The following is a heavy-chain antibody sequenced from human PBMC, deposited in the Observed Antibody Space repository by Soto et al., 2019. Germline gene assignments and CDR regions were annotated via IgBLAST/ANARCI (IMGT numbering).Heavy chain of an antibody. V-gene: IGHV4-34*01. CDR3: ERGGSDFWSGFLFDP. CDR1: GGSCSSDY. Sequence: ATLSISCPVYGGSCSSDYWSGLRQTPRKGLEWIGEINHSGSTNYNPSLKSRVTISVDTSKNQLSLKLSSVTAADTAVYYCERGGSDFWSGFLFDPWGQGTLVTVS. J-gene: IGHJ5*02. CDR2: INHSGST. D-gene: IGHD3-3*01.